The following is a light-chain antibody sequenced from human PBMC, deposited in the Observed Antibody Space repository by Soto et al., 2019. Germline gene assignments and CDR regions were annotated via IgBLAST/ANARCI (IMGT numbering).Light chain of an antibody. V-gene: IGKV2D-29*01. Sequence: DIVMTQTPLSLAVTPGHPASISCRASQSLLHSDGKTYFYWYLQKPGQPPQLLIYEVSNRFSGVPDRFSGGGSGTYFTLRISRVEAEDVGVYYCVQTIQLPWTFCQGTKVESK. CDR1: QSLLHSDGKTY. CDR2: EVS. CDR3: VQTIQLPWT. J-gene: IGKJ1*01.